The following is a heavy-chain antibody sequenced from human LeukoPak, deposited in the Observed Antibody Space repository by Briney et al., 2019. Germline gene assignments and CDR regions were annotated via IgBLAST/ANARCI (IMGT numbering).Heavy chain of an antibody. D-gene: IGHD6-13*01. CDR2: IIPIFGTT. J-gene: IGHJ5*02. Sequence: SVKVSCKASGGTLNNYPISWVRQAPGQGLEWMGGIIPIFGTTNYAPKFQGRVTFTADESTSTVYMELSSLRSEDTAVYYCARVGGGSSTWYGWFDPWGQGTLVTVSS. V-gene: IGHV1-69*13. CDR3: ARVGGGSSTWYGWFDP. CDR1: GGTLNNYP.